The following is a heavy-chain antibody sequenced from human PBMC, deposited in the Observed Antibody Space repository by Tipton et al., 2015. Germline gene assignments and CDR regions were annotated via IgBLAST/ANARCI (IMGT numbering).Heavy chain of an antibody. Sequence: TLSLTCAVSGGSITTNSYHWVWIRQPPGKGLEWIGTISHSGNTFYNPSLKSRVTISADTSKNQFSLKLTSVTAADTAVYYCARDLEHGMDVWGHGTTVTVSS. J-gene: IGHJ6*02. D-gene: IGHD5-24*01. CDR2: ISHSGNT. V-gene: IGHV4-39*07. CDR3: ARDLEHGMDV. CDR1: GGSITTNSYH.